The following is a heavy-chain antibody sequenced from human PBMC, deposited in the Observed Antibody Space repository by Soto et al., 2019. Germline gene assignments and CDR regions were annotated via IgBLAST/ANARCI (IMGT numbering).Heavy chain of an antibody. CDR2: IIPIFGTA. V-gene: IGHV1-69*13. J-gene: IGHJ2*01. Sequence: SVKGYCQASGGTFSSYAISWVRQAPGQGLEWMGGIIPIFGTANYAQKFQCRVTITADESTSTAYMALSSLRSEDTAVYYCAFFLMIRRPRRFTLFRARGSSDL. CDR3: AFFLMIRRPRRFTLFRARGSSDL. CDR1: GGTFSSYA. D-gene: IGHD4-17*01.